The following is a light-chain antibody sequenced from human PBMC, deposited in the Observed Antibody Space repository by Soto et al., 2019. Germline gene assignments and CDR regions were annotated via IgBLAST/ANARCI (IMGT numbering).Light chain of an antibody. V-gene: IGLV2-8*01. Sequence: QSVLTRPPAASGSPGQSVTISCTGTSSDVGGYNYVSWYQQHPGKAPKLMIYEVTKRPSGVPDRFSGSKSGNTASLTVSGLQSEDEADYYCSSYAGSLYVFVTGTKVTVL. CDR1: SSDVGGYNY. CDR2: EVT. CDR3: SSYAGSLYV. J-gene: IGLJ1*01.